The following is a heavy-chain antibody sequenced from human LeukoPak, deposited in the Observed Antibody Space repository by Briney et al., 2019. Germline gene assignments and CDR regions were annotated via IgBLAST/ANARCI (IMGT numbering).Heavy chain of an antibody. CDR2: FDPEDGET. Sequence: ASVKVSCKVSGYTLTELSMYWVRQAPGKGLEWMGGFDPEDGETIYAQKLQGRVTMTEDTSTDTAYMELSSLRSEDTAVYYCATILGSGWLCFDYWGQGTLVTVSS. V-gene: IGHV1-24*01. D-gene: IGHD6-19*01. CDR3: ATILGSGWLCFDY. J-gene: IGHJ4*02. CDR1: GYTLTELS.